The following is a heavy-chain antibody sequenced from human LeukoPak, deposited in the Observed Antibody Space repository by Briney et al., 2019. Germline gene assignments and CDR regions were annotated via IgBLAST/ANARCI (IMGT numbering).Heavy chain of an antibody. D-gene: IGHD7-27*01. CDR2: IHPKNGDT. Sequence: ASVKVSCKASGYTFTDHYMQWARQAPGQGLEWMGWIHPKNGDTNIAQKFQGRVTMTRDTSISTGYMELTRLRSDDTAIYYCTRDFYLSGDGALDYWGQGTLVTVSS. CDR1: GYTFTDHY. V-gene: IGHV1-2*02. CDR3: TRDFYLSGDGALDY. J-gene: IGHJ4*02.